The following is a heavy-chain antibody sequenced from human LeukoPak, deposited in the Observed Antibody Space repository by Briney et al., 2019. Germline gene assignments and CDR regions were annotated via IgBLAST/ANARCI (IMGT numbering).Heavy chain of an antibody. CDR2: IYYSGST. D-gene: IGHD3-22*01. CDR3: ASTSDSSGYYRLDY. J-gene: IGHJ4*02. CDR1: GGSISSYY. Sequence: SETLSLTCTVSGGSISSYYWSWIRQPPGKGLEWIGYIYYSGSTNYNPSLKSRVTISVDTSKNQFSLKLSSVTAADTAVYYCASTSDSSGYYRLDYWGQGTLVTVSS. V-gene: IGHV4-59*01.